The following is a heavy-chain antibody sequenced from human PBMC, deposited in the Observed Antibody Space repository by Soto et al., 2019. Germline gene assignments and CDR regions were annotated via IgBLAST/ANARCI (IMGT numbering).Heavy chain of an antibody. Sequence: QVQLVQSGAEVKKPGSSVKVSCKASEGTFSSYTITWVRKPPGQGLEWMGRIIPNLGLANYAQKFKGRVTITADKTTSPAYKALGSLGSEDTGVDYCARSPCSGWLGDYWGQGTLVNVSS. J-gene: IGHJ4*02. CDR1: EGTFSSYT. CDR2: IIPNLGLA. D-gene: IGHD6-19*01. V-gene: IGHV1-69*02. CDR3: ARSPCSGWLGDY.